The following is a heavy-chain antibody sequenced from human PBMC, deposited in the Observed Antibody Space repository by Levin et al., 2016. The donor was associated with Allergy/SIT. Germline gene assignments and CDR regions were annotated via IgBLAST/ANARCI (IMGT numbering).Heavy chain of an antibody. CDR1: GFTFTSSA. D-gene: IGHD1-26*01. CDR2: IVVGSGNT. CDR3: AADYGSGSYYYFDY. J-gene: IGHJ4*02. V-gene: IGHV1-58*01. Sequence: SVKVSCKASGFTFTSSAVQWVRQARGQRLEWIGWIVVGSGNTNYAQKFQERVTITRDMSTSTAYMELSSLRSEDTAVYYCAADYGSGSYYYFDYWGQGTLVTVSS.